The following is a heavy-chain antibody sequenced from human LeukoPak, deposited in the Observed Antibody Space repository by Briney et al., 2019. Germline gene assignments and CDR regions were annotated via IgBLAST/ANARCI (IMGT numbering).Heavy chain of an antibody. CDR2: IYRDGSS. CDR3: ARSFYDILIGYYQYFDY. CDR1: GLSVSSNY. D-gene: IGHD3-9*01. V-gene: IGHV3-66*01. Sequence: HPGGSLRLSCVASGLSVSSNYMSWVRQAPGKGLEWGSVIYRDGSSYYAESVKGRFTISRDNSKNTLYIQMNSLRAEDTAVYYCARSFYDILIGYYQYFDYWGQGTLVTVFS. J-gene: IGHJ4*02.